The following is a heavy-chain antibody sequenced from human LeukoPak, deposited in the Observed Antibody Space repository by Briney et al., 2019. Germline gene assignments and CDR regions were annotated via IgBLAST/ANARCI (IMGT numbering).Heavy chain of an antibody. J-gene: IGHJ4*02. V-gene: IGHV4-30-4*08. CDR3: ARVIKYSSSWYQYYFDY. D-gene: IGHD6-13*01. Sequence: PSETLSLTCTVSGGSISSGDYYWSWIRQLPGKGLEWIGYIYYSGSTYYDPSLKSRVTISVDTSKNQFSLKLSSVTAADTAVYYCARVIKYSSSWYQYYFDYWGQGTLVTVSS. CDR1: GGSISSGDYY. CDR2: IYYSGST.